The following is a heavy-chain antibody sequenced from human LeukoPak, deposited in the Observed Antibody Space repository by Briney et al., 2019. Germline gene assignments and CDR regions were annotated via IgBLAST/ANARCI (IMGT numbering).Heavy chain of an antibody. D-gene: IGHD3-10*02. CDR1: GGSISSGSYY. V-gene: IGHV4-61*02. Sequence: SETLSLTCTVSGGSISSGSYYWSWIPQPAGKGLEWIVRIYTSGSTNYNPSLQSRVTISVNTSKNQFSLKLSSVTAADTAVYYCAREFFVRGVPQYYFDYWGQGTLVTVSS. CDR3: AREFFVRGVPQYYFDY. J-gene: IGHJ4*02. CDR2: IYTSGST.